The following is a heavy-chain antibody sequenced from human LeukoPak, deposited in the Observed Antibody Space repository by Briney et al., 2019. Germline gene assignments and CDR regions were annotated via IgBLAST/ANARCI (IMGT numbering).Heavy chain of an antibody. D-gene: IGHD6-19*01. J-gene: IGHJ4*02. CDR3: ARGLTKYSSGWYEGY. CDR1: GYTFTGYY. V-gene: IGHV1-2*02. CDR2: INPNSGGT. Sequence: ASVEVSCKASGYTFTGYYMHWVRQAPGQGLEWMGWINPNSGGTNYAQKFQGRVTMTRDTSISTAYMELSRLRSDDTAVYYCARGLTKYSSGWYEGYWGQGTLVTVSS.